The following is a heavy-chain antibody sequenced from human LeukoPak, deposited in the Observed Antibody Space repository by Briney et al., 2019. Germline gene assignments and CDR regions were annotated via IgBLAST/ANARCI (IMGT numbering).Heavy chain of an antibody. V-gene: IGHV3-66*01. J-gene: IGHJ6*02. CDR2: IYSGGST. Sequence: GGSLRLSCAASGFTVSSNYMSWVRQAPGKGLEWVSVIYSGGSTYYADSVKGRFTISRDNSKNTLYLQMNSLRAEDTAVYYCARAPVMTANYYYYGMDVWGQGTTVTVSS. CDR1: GFTVSSNY. CDR3: ARAPVMTANYYYYGMDV.